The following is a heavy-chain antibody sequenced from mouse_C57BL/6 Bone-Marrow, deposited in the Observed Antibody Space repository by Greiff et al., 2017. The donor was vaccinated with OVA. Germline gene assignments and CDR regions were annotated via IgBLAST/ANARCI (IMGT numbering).Heavy chain of an antibody. J-gene: IGHJ2*01. CDR2: IYPGDGDT. CDR3: ARGGTRLYYFDY. V-gene: IGHV1-82*01. Sequence: QVQLQQSGPELVKPGASVKISCKASGYAFSSSWMNWVKQRPGKGLEWIGRIYPGDGDTNYNGKFKGKATLTVDKSSSTAYMQLSSLTSEDSAVYFCARGGTRLYYFDYWGQGTTLTVSS. CDR1: GYAFSSSW. D-gene: IGHD3-3*01.